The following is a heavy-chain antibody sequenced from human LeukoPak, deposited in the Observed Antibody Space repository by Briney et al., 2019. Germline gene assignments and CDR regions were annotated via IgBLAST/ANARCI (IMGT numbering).Heavy chain of an antibody. D-gene: IGHD1-26*01. CDR3: ATDSYAGEDFDY. CDR1: GYTLTELS. CDR2: FDPEDGET. Sequence: ASVKVSCKVSGYTLTELSMHWVRQAPGKGLEWMGGFDPEDGETIYAQRFQGRVTMTENTSTDTAYMELSSLRSEDTAVYYCATDSYAGEDFDYWGQGTLVTVSS. V-gene: IGHV1-24*01. J-gene: IGHJ4*02.